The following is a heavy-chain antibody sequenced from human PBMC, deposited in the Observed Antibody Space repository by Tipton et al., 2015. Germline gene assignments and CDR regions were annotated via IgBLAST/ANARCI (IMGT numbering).Heavy chain of an antibody. J-gene: IGHJ3*02. V-gene: IGHV3-7*01. CDR2: IKEDGSDK. D-gene: IGHD6-6*01. CDR3: ARDSAARRAFDI. Sequence: QLVQSGGGLVRPGGSLRLSCAASGFTFSSYSMSWVRQAPGKGLEWVANIKEDGSDKYYVDSVMGRFTISRDNAKNSLYLQMNSLRAEDTAVYYCARDSAARRAFDIWGQGTMVTVS. CDR1: GFTFSSYS.